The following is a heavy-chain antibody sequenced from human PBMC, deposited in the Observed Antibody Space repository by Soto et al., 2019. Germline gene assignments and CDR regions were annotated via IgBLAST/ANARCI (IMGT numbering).Heavy chain of an antibody. J-gene: IGHJ6*02. Sequence: ASVKVSCKASGYTFSGSTMHWVRQASGKGLEWVGHIRGKSDTYATAYAASVKGRFTISRDDSRDTAYLQMNSLSTEDTAVYYCVRRGGVAVKGTYYYYGMDVGGQGTRFTFSS. CDR1: GYTFSGST. CDR2: IRGKSDTYAT. CDR3: VRRGGVAVKGTYYYYGMDV. V-gene: IGHV3-73*01. D-gene: IGHD2-15*01.